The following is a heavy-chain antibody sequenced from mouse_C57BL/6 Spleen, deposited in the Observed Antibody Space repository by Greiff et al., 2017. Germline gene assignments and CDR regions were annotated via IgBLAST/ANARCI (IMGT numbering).Heavy chain of an antibody. J-gene: IGHJ4*01. Sequence: EVKLMESGPELVKPGASVKISCKASGYSFTGYYMNWVKQSPEKSLEWIGEINPSTGGTTYNQKFKAKATLTVDKSSSTAYMQLKSLTSEDSAVYYCARKGRGRGFAMDYWGQGTSVTVSS. CDR2: INPSTGGT. D-gene: IGHD3-3*01. CDR3: ARKGRGRGFAMDY. CDR1: GYSFTGYY. V-gene: IGHV1-42*01.